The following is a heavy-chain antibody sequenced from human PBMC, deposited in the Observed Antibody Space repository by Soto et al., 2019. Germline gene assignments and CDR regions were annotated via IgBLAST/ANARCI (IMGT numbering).Heavy chain of an antibody. V-gene: IGHV4-4*02. Sequence: SETLSLTCAVSGGSFTSNNWWTWVRQPPGQGLEWIGEIYRTGSTNYNPSLKSRVTISLDKSENQFSLKVTSLTAADTAVYYCAREDYSNFDYWGQGTLVTVSS. D-gene: IGHD4-4*01. J-gene: IGHJ4*02. CDR1: GGSFTSNNW. CDR3: AREDYSNFDY. CDR2: IYRTGST.